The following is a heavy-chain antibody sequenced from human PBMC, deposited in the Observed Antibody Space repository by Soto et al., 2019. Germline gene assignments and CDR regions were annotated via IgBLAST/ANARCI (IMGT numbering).Heavy chain of an antibody. V-gene: IGHV3-21*01. CDR3: ARDMAGRFRLFDWFDP. J-gene: IGHJ5*02. Sequence: EVQLVESGGGLVQPGGSLRLSCAASGFTFSSYSMNWVRQAPGKGLEWVSSISSSSSYIYYADSVKGRFTISRDNAKNSLYLQMNSLRAEDTAVYYCARDMAGRFRLFDWFDPWGQGTLVTVSS. CDR2: ISSSSSYI. D-gene: IGHD3-3*01. CDR1: GFTFSSYS.